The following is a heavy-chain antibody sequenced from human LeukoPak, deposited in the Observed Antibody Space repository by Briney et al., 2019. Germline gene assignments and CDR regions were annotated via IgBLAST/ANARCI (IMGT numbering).Heavy chain of an antibody. CDR2: IDSVDGA. CDR3: ARGGMVATIEN. D-gene: IGHD5-12*01. Sequence: GGSLRLSCAASGFTVSSNYMSWVRQAPGKGLEWVSVIDSVDGAYCADSVKGRFIISRDNSKNTLYLQMNSLRAEDTAVYYCARGGMVATIENWGQGTLVTVSS. CDR1: GFTVSSNY. J-gene: IGHJ4*02. V-gene: IGHV3-53*01.